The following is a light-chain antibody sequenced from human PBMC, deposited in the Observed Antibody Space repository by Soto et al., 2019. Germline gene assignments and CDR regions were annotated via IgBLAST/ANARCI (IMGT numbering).Light chain of an antibody. CDR2: EGT. J-gene: IGLJ2*01. CDR1: SSDVGSYNL. Sequence: QSALTQPASVSGSPGQSITISCTGTSSDVGSYNLVSWYQQHPGKAPQLMIYEGTKRPSGVSNRFSGSNSGNTASLTISGLQAEDEADYYCCSYAGSSTFVVFGGGTQLTVL. CDR3: CSYAGSSTFVV. V-gene: IGLV2-23*03.